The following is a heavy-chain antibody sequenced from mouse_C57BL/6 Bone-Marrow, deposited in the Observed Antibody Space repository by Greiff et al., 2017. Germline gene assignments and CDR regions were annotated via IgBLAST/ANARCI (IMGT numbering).Heavy chain of an antibody. CDR2: ISNLAYSI. D-gene: IGHD1-1*01. CDR3: AIYYGSSYYAMDY. Sequence: EVMLVESGGGLVQPGGSLKLSCAASGFTFSDYGMAWVRQAPRKGPEWVAFISNLAYSIYYADTVTGRFTISRENAKNTLYLEMSSLRSEDTAMYYCAIYYGSSYYAMDYWGQGTSVTVSS. J-gene: IGHJ4*01. V-gene: IGHV5-15*04. CDR1: GFTFSDYG.